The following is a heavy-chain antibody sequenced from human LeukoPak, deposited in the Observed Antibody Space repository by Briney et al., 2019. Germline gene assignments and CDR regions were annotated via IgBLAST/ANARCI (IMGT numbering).Heavy chain of an antibody. Sequence: GGSLRLSCAASGFTFTRYWMSWVRQTPGKGLEWVANIKQDGSVKYYVDSVKGRFTISRDNAKNSLYLQMNSLRVEDTAIYYCGRDATSDTLGYWGQGTLVTVSS. J-gene: IGHJ4*02. V-gene: IGHV3-7*01. CDR1: GFTFTRYW. D-gene: IGHD2-2*02. CDR2: IKQDGSVK. CDR3: GRDATSDTLGY.